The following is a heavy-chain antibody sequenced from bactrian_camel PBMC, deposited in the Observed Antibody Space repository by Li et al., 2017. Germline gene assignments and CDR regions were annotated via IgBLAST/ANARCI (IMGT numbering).Heavy chain of an antibody. CDR2: RTSTGTF. CDR1: TDIFDHCA. J-gene: IGHJ4*01. V-gene: IGHV3S53*01. Sequence: QVQLVESGGGSVQAGGSLRLSCAASTDIFDHCAMGWFRQVVDKERELVVLRTSTGTFTYGDSVKGRFTMSRDTPKHSVHLQMNDLRPEDTALYTCAASCVWMGVNQRHWSQATQVTVS. D-gene: IGHD1*01.